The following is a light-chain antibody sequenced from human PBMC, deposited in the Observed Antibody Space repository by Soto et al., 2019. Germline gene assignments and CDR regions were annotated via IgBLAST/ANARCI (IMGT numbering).Light chain of an antibody. CDR1: SSNIGAGYD. CDR3: QSFDSSLSGFV. Sequence: QSVLTQPPSVSGAPGQRVTISCSGSSSNIGAGYDVHWYQQLPGTAPKVLISGNSNRPSGVPDRFSGSKSGTSASLAITGLQAEDEAEYYCQSFDSSLSGFVFGTGTKVTVL. CDR2: GNS. V-gene: IGLV1-40*01. J-gene: IGLJ1*01.